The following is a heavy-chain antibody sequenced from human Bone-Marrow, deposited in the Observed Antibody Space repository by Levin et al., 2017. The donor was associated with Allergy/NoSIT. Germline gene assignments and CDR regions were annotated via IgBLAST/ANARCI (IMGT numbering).Heavy chain of an antibody. V-gene: IGHV3-30*13. CDR3: VTDSNFETD. J-gene: IGHJ4*02. CDR2: ISFNGQKR. Sequence: PGGSLRLSCAASGSIFSSHGMHWVRQAPGKGPEWVAFISFNGQKRKYVDSVKGRFTISRDNSKSRLFLQMNNVRTEDPAVYFCVTDSNFETDWGQGTLVIVSS. D-gene: IGHD3-22*01. CDR1: GSIFSSHG.